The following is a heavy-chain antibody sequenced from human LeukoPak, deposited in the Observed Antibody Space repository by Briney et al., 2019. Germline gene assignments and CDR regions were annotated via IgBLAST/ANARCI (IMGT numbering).Heavy chain of an antibody. CDR3: ARVPGRIAVGTTDFDY. J-gene: IGHJ4*02. CDR2: INPNSGGT. CDR1: GYTFTGYY. Sequence: ASVKVSCKASGYTFTGYYIHWVRQAPGQGLEWMGWINPNSGGTNYAQKFQGRVTMTRDTSISTAYMELSRLRSDDTAVYYCARVPGRIAVGTTDFDYWGQGTLVTVSS. D-gene: IGHD6-19*01. V-gene: IGHV1-2*02.